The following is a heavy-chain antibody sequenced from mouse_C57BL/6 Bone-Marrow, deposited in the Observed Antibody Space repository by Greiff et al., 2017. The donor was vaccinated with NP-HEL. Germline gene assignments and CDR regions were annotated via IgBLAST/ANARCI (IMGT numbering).Heavy chain of an antibody. D-gene: IGHD1-1*01. Sequence: EVQRVESGGGLVQPKGSLKLSCAASGFSFNTYAMNWVRQAPGKGLEWVARIRSKSNNYATYYADSVKDRFTISRDDSESMLYLQMNNLKTEDTAMYYCVRYGSSHAYWGQGTLVTVSA. V-gene: IGHV10-1*01. J-gene: IGHJ3*01. CDR2: IRSKSNNYAT. CDR1: GFSFNTYA. CDR3: VRYGSSHAY.